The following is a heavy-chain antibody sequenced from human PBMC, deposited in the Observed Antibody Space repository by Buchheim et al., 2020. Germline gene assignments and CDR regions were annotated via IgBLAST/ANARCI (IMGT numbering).Heavy chain of an antibody. CDR2: ISYDGSNK. J-gene: IGHJ4*02. CDR3: ARNFYYDSSGYNSLRY. CDR1: GFTFSSYG. Sequence: QVQLVESGGGVVQPGRSLRLSCAASGFTFSSYGMHWVRQAPGKGLEWVAVISYDGSNKYYADSVKGRFTISRDNSKNTLYLQMNSLRVEDTAVYYCARNFYYDSSGYNSLRYWGQGTL. D-gene: IGHD3-22*01. V-gene: IGHV3-30*03.